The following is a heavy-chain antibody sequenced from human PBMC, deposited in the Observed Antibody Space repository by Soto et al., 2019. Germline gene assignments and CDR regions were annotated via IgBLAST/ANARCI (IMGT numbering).Heavy chain of an antibody. Sequence: QVPLVESGGGVVQPGRSLRLSCAASGFTFSSYAMHWVRQAPGKGLEWVAVISYDGSNKYYADSVKGRFTISRDNSKNTLYLQMNSLRAEDTAVYYCARAPIDYGAFDIWGQGTMVTVSS. CDR3: ARAPIDYGAFDI. V-gene: IGHV3-30-3*01. D-gene: IGHD4-17*01. J-gene: IGHJ3*02. CDR1: GFTFSSYA. CDR2: ISYDGSNK.